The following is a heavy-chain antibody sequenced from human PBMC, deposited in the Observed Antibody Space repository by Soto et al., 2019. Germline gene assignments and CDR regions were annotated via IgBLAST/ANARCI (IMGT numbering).Heavy chain of an antibody. Sequence: VQLVQSGAEVKKPGSSVKVSCKASGGTFSSYAISWVRQAPGQGLEWMGGIIPIFGTANYAQTFQGRVTITADESTNTVYLELSSLRSEDTALYYCASRWDLRAFDYWGQGTLVTVSP. CDR2: IIPIFGTA. J-gene: IGHJ4*02. D-gene: IGHD1-26*01. CDR1: GGTFSSYA. V-gene: IGHV1-69*12. CDR3: ASRWDLRAFDY.